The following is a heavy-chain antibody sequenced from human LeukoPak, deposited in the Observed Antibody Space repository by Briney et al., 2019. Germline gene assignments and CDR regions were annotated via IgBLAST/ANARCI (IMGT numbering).Heavy chain of an antibody. Sequence: GGSLRLSCAASGFTFSSYAMSWVRQAPGKGLEWVSAISGSGGSTYYADSVKGRFTISRDNSKNTLYLQMNSLRAEDTAVYYCAKDPEWFGEFEEFDYWGQGTLVTVSS. D-gene: IGHD3-10*01. CDR2: ISGSGGST. CDR1: GFTFSSYA. J-gene: IGHJ4*02. V-gene: IGHV3-23*01. CDR3: AKDPEWFGEFEEFDY.